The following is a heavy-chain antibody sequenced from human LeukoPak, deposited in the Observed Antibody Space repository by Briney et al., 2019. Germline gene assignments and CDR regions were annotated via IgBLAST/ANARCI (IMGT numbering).Heavy chain of an antibody. CDR2: VWYGGTSE. Sequence: GALRLSCAASGFTLRDYSDHWVRQAPGKGLEWVAVVWYGGTSEYYADSVRGRFPFSRDKSTDTLYLQMNNLRTEDTAVYYCAKGGRDSSKYYFDYWGLGTLVTVSS. D-gene: IGHD5-18*01. CDR1: GFTLRDYS. V-gene: IGHV3-30*02. J-gene: IGHJ4*02. CDR3: AKGGRDSSKYYFDY.